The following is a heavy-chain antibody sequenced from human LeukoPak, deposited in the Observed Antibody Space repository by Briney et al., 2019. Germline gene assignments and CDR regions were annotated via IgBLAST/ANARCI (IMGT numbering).Heavy chain of an antibody. CDR2: IYYSGST. Sequence: SETLSLTCTVSGGSISSYYWSWIRQPPGKGLEWIGYIYYSGSTNYNPSLKSRVTISVDRSKNQFSLKLSSVTAADTAVYYCARGGYSSSWDDYYYYYMDVWGKGTTVTVSS. D-gene: IGHD6-13*01. V-gene: IGHV4-59*01. CDR3: ARGGYSSSWDDYYYYYMDV. J-gene: IGHJ6*03. CDR1: GGSISSYY.